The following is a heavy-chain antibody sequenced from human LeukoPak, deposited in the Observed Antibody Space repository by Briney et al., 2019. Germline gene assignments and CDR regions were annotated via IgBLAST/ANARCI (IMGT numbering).Heavy chain of an antibody. D-gene: IGHD2/OR15-2a*01. CDR2: IYYSGST. J-gene: IGHJ4*02. V-gene: IGHV4-59*01. CDR1: GGSISSYY. Sequence: SETLSLTCTVSGGSISSYYWSWIRQPPGKGLEWIGYIYYSGSTNYNPSLKSRVTISVDTSKNQFSLKLSSVTAADTAVYYCARRVGYCNSNGCPPFDYWGQGTLVTVSS. CDR3: ARRVGYCNSNGCPPFDY.